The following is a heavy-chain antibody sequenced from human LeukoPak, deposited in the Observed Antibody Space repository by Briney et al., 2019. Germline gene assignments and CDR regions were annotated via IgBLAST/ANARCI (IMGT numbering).Heavy chain of an antibody. CDR2: IRINAYGGTT. CDR3: TRDYNYDSGALGY. Sequence: QPGGSLRLSCAASGFTFSSYEMNWVRQAPGKGLEWVGFIRINAYGGTTENAASVKGRFTISRDDFKSIAYLQMNSLRTEDTAVYYCTRDYNYDSGALGYWGQGTLVTVSS. D-gene: IGHD3-10*01. J-gene: IGHJ4*02. V-gene: IGHV3-49*04. CDR1: GFTFSSYE.